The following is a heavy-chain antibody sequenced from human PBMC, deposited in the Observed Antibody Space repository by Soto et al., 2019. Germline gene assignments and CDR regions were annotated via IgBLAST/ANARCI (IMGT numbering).Heavy chain of an antibody. CDR1: GFTFTSSA. V-gene: IGHV1-58*01. J-gene: IGHJ5*02. CDR2: IVVGSGNT. Sequence: GASLKVSCKASGFTFTSSAVQWVRQARGQRLEWIGWIVVGSGNTNYAQKFQERVTITRDMSTSTAYMELSSLRSEDTAVYYCAADTYYYDSSGFWFDPWGQGAVVTVYS. CDR3: AADTYYYDSSGFWFDP. D-gene: IGHD3-22*01.